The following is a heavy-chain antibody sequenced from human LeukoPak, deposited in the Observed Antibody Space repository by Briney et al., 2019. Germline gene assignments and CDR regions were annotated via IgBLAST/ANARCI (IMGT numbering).Heavy chain of an antibody. Sequence: SETLSLTCAVYGGSFRGYYWSCIRQPPGKGLEGIGEINHRGSTNYNPSLKSRVTISVDTSKNQFSLKLSSVTAADTAVYYCARRNCSGGSCYFDYWGQGTLVTVSS. V-gene: IGHV4-34*01. CDR3: ARRNCSGGSCYFDY. J-gene: IGHJ4*02. CDR1: GGSFRGYY. CDR2: INHRGST. D-gene: IGHD2-15*01.